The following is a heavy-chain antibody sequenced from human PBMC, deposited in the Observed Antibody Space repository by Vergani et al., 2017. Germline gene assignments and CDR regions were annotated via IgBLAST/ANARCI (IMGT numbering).Heavy chain of an antibody. CDR2: ISWNSGSI. J-gene: IGHJ4*02. D-gene: IGHD6-19*01. CDR1: GFTFDDYA. Sequence: EVQLVESGGGLVQPGRSLRLSCAASGFTFDDYAMHWVRQAPGKGLEWVSGISWNSGSIGYADSVKGRFTISRDNAKNSLYLQMNSLRAEDTAVYYCARVQYSSGTDYWGQGTLVTVSS. V-gene: IGHV3-9*01. CDR3: ARVQYSSGTDY.